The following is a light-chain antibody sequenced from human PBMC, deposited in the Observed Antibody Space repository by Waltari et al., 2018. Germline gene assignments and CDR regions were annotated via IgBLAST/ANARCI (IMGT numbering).Light chain of an antibody. J-gene: IGKJ2*02. CDR1: QSVSRNF. Sequence: EIVLTQSPGTLSLSPGERATPPCRASQSVSRNFLAWYRQTPGQAPMLLIYDASSRPTGTPDRFSGSGSGTDFTLTISILEPEDFAVYYCQQYADSPCTFGQGTKLEIK. V-gene: IGKV3-20*01. CDR3: QQYADSPCT. CDR2: DAS.